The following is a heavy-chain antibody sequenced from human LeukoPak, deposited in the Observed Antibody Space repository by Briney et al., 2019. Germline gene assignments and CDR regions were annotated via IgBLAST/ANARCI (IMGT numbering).Heavy chain of an antibody. D-gene: IGHD6-13*01. V-gene: IGHV3-66*01. J-gene: IGHJ4*02. CDR1: GFTVSSNY. CDR3: ARSRQQLVTDY. CDR2: IYSGGST. Sequence: LGGSLRLSCAASGFTVSSNYMSWVRQAPGKGLEWVSVIYSGGSTYYADSVKGRFTISRDNSKNTLYLQMNSLRAEDTAVYYCARSRQQLVTDYWGQGTLVTVSS.